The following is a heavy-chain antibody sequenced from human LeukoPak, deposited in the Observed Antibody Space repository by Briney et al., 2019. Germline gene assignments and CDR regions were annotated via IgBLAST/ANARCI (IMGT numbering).Heavy chain of an antibody. D-gene: IGHD3-16*02. V-gene: IGHV3-23*01. CDR2: IIGSGGST. Sequence: GSLRLSCAASGFTFSSYAMSWVRQAPGKGLEWVSAIIGSGGSTYYADSVKGRFTISRDNSKNTLYLQMNSLRAEDTAVYYCAKDSDPLGELSSLFDYWGQGTLVTVSS. J-gene: IGHJ4*02. CDR3: AKDSDPLGELSSLFDY. CDR1: GFTFSSYA.